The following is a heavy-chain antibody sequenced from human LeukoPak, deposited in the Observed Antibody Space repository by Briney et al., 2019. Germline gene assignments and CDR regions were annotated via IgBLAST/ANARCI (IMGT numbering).Heavy chain of an antibody. V-gene: IGHV4-30-2*01. CDR1: GGSISSGGYS. J-gene: IGHJ4*02. Sequence: SETLSLTCAVSGGSISSGGYSWSWIRQPPGKGLEWIGYIYHSGSTYYNPSLKSRVTISVDRSKNQFSLKLSSVTAADTAVYYCVKDQESGGHGYYIGFDYWGQGTLVTVSS. CDR3: VKDQESGGHGYYIGFDY. D-gene: IGHD5-18*01. CDR2: IYHSGST.